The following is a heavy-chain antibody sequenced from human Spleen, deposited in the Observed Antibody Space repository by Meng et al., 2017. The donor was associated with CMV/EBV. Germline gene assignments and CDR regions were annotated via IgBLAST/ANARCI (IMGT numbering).Heavy chain of an antibody. CDR3: AREEGDF. CDR1: GFTFTSYL. J-gene: IGHJ4*02. Sequence: SLRLSCEASGFTFTSYLMSWVRQAPGKGLEWVANVKQDGSETYYEDSVKGRFTISRDNTKNSLYLQMNSLRVDDTAVYYCAREEGDFWSQGTLVTVSS. V-gene: IGHV3-7*01. CDR2: VKQDGSET. D-gene: IGHD3-3*01.